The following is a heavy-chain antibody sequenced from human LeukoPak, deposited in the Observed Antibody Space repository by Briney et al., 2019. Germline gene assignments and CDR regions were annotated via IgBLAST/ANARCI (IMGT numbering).Heavy chain of an antibody. D-gene: IGHD3-22*01. V-gene: IGHV3-30*18. CDR3: AKNYDSSGYYARMDV. CDR1: GFTFSSYG. Sequence: PGRSLRLSCAASGFTFSSYGMHWVRQAPGKGLEWVAVISYDRGNKYYADSVKGRFTISRDNSKNTLYLQMNSLRAEDTAVYYCAKNYDSSGYYARMDVWGQGTTVTVSS. CDR2: ISYDRGNK. J-gene: IGHJ6*02.